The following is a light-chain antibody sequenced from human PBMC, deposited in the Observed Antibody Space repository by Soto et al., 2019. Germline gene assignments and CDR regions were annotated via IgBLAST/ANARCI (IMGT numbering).Light chain of an antibody. Sequence: DIQMTQSPSSLSASVGDRVTITCRASQSISTYLHWYQQKPGKAPNLLISAASTLQSGVPSRFSGSGSGTDFTLTISSMQPEDLGTYVGQHGYSTPLTFGGGTKV. CDR2: AAS. CDR3: QHGYSTPLT. J-gene: IGKJ4*01. CDR1: QSISTY. V-gene: IGKV1-39*01.